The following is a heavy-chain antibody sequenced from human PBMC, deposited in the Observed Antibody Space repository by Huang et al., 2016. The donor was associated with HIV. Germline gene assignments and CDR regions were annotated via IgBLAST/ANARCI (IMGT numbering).Heavy chain of an antibody. CDR1: GFSLSTSGMG. D-gene: IGHD3-10*01. CDR3: ARSAPWFYYGSGSSYYFDY. CDR2: INWDDDK. J-gene: IGHJ4*02. Sequence: QVTLRESGPALVKPTQTLTLTCPFSGFSLSTSGMGVTWIRQPPGKALEWLAHINWDDDKYFSTSRKTRLTISKDTSRNQVVLTMTNMDPVDTATYYCARSAPWFYYGSGSSYYFDYWGQGTLVTVSS. V-gene: IGHV2-70*01.